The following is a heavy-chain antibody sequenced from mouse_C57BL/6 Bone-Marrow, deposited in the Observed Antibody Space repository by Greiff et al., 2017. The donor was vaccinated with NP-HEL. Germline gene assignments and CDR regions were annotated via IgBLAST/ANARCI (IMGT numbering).Heavy chain of an antibody. V-gene: IGHV5-6*01. D-gene: IGHD1-1*01. CDR2: ISSGGSYT. CDR3: AKQGTLTTVVANFDY. Sequence: EVMLVESGGDLVKPGGSLKLSCAASGFTFSSYGMSWVRQTPDKRLEWVATISSGGSYTYYPDSVKGRFTISRDNAKNTLYLQMSSLKSEDTAMYYGAKQGTLTTVVANFDYWGQGTTLTVSS. CDR1: GFTFSSYG. J-gene: IGHJ2*01.